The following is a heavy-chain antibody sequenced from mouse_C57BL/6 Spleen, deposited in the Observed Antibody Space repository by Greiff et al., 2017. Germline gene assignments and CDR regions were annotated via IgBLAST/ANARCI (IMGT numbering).Heavy chain of an antibody. CDR1: GYSFPDYN. CDR3: ARHYYGSSSYYGDY. V-gene: IGHV1-39*01. CDR2: INPNYGTT. J-gene: IGHJ2*01. Sequence: EVQRVVSGPELVKPGASVMISCKASGYSFPDYNMNWVKQSNGKSLEWIGVINPNYGTTSYNQKFKGKATLTVDKSSSTAYMQRNSLTSEESAVYYCARHYYGSSSYYGDYGGQGTTLTVSS. D-gene: IGHD1-1*01.